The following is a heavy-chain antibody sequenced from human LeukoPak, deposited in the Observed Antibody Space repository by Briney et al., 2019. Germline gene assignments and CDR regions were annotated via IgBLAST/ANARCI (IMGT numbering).Heavy chain of an antibody. CDR1: GYTFTGYY. V-gene: IGHV1-2*02. CDR3: ARDSVPAAIQSGYAFDI. CDR2: INPNSGGT. D-gene: IGHD2-2*01. J-gene: IGHJ3*02. Sequence: GASVKVSCKASGYTFTGYYMHWVRQAPGQGLEWMGWINPNSGGTNYAQKFQGRVTMTRDTSTSTAYMGLSRLRSDDTAVYYCARDSVPAAIQSGYAFDIWGQGTMVTVSS.